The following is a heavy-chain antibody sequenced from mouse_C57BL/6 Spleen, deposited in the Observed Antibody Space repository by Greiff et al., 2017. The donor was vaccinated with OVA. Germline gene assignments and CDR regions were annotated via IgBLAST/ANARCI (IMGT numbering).Heavy chain of an antibody. D-gene: IGHD1-1*01. CDR1: GFTFSSYA. CDR2: ISDGGSYT. V-gene: IGHV5-4*03. Sequence: EVNLVESGGGLVKPGGSLKLSCAASGFTFSSYAMSWVRQTPEKRLEWVATISDGGSYTYYPDNVKGRFTISRDNAKNNLYLQMSHLKSEDTAMYYCARDYEAWFAYWGQGTLVTVSA. J-gene: IGHJ3*01. CDR3: ARDYEAWFAY.